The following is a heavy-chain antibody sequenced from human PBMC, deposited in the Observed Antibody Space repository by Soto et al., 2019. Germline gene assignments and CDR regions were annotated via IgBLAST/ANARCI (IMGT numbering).Heavy chain of an antibody. CDR1: GGSISSGDYY. CDR3: ARESLVASLYYFDY. CDR2: IYYSGST. Sequence: SETLSLTCTVSGGSISSGDYYWSWIRQPPGKGLEWIGYIYYSGSTYYNPSLKSRVTISVDTSKNQFSLKLSSVTAADTAVYYCARESLVASLYYFDYWGQGTLVTVSS. V-gene: IGHV4-30-4*01. J-gene: IGHJ4*02. D-gene: IGHD5-12*01.